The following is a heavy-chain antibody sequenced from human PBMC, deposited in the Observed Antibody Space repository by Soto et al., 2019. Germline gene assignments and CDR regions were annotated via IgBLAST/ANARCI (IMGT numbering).Heavy chain of an antibody. J-gene: IGHJ4*02. V-gene: IGHV1-69*02. Sequence: QVQLVQSGAEVKKPGSSVKVSCKASGGTFSSYTISWVRQAPGQGLEWMGRIIPILGIANYAQKFQGRVTITADKSTSTAYMELSSLRSEDTAVYYCAAATTVTTWGVYWGQGTLVTVSS. CDR1: GGTFSSYT. CDR3: AAATTVTTWGVY. CDR2: IIPILGIA. D-gene: IGHD4-17*01.